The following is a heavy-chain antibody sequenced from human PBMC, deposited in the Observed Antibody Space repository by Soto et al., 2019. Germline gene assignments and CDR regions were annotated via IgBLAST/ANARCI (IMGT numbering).Heavy chain of an antibody. Sequence: LRLSCAASGFTFSNYAINWVRQSPGKGLAWVSVISGSVGSTYYADSVKGRFTITRDNSKNTLYLQMNSLRAEDTAVYYCAKAGGAAGTVDYFDYWGQGTLVTVSS. D-gene: IGHD6-13*01. CDR3: AKAGGAAGTVDYFDY. CDR1: GFTFSNYA. CDR2: ISGSVGST. V-gene: IGHV3-23*01. J-gene: IGHJ4*02.